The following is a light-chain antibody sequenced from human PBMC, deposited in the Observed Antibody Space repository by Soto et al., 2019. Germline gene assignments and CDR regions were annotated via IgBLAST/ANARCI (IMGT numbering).Light chain of an antibody. CDR3: GTWDSSLKSDV. Sequence: QSVLTQPPSVSAAPGQKVTISCSGASSNIETNYVSWYQQLPETAPKLLIYQNNWRPSGIPDRFSGSKSGTSATLGITGIQTGDEADYYCGTWDSSLKSDVFGSGTKVTVL. J-gene: IGLJ1*01. CDR2: QNN. V-gene: IGLV1-51*02. CDR1: SSNIETNY.